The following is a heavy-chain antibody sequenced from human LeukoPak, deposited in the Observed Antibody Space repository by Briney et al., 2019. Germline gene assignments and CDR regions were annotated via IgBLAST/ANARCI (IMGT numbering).Heavy chain of an antibody. D-gene: IGHD3-22*01. J-gene: IGHJ4*02. CDR3: ARQSISGSSLSYFDY. V-gene: IGHV4-59*01. Sequence: SETLSLTCTVSDDSISSYYWSWIRQPPGKGLEWIGNIYDSGSTNYNPSLKSRVTISVDTSKNQCSLKLSSVTAADTAVYYCARQSISGSSLSYFDYWGQGTLVNVSS. CDR2: IYDSGST. CDR1: DDSISSYY.